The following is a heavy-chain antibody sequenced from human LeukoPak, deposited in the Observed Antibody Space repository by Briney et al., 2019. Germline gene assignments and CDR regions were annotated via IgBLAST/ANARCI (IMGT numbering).Heavy chain of an antibody. V-gene: IGHV4-39*01. CDR3: ARSNYDILTGYHYNWFDP. D-gene: IGHD3-9*01. CDR1: GGSFSGYY. CDR2: IYYSGST. Sequence: SETLSLICAVYGGSFSGYYWGWIRQPPGKGLEWIGSIYYSGSTYYNPSLKSRVTISVDTSKNQFSLKLSSVTAADTAVYYCARSNYDILTGYHYNWFDPWGQGTLVTVSS. J-gene: IGHJ5*02.